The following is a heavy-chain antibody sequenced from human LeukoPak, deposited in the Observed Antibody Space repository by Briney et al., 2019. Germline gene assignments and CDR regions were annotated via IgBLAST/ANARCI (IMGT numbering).Heavy chain of an antibody. CDR3: ARALPDPATAIGTPFSPFDY. V-gene: IGHV3-21*01. CDR2: ISSSSSYI. Sequence: GGSLRLSCAASGFTFSSYSMNWVRQAPGKGLEWVSSISSSSSYIYYADSVKGRFTISRDNAKNSLYLQMNSLRAEDTAVYYCARALPDPATAIGTPFSPFDYWGQGTLVTVSP. CDR1: GFTFSSYS. D-gene: IGHD2-2*02. J-gene: IGHJ4*02.